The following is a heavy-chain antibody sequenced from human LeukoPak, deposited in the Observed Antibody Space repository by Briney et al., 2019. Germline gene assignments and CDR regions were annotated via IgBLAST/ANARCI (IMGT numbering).Heavy chain of an antibody. V-gene: IGHV4-31*03. CDR3: ARAPDYGDYPYFDY. CDR2: IYYSGST. D-gene: IGHD4-17*01. Sequence: SETLSLTCTVSGGSISSGGYYWSWIRQHPGKGLEWIGYIYYSGSTYYNPSLKSRVTISVDTSKNQFSLKLSSVTAADTAVYNCARAPDYGDYPYFDYWGQGTLVTVSS. J-gene: IGHJ4*02. CDR1: GGSISSGGYY.